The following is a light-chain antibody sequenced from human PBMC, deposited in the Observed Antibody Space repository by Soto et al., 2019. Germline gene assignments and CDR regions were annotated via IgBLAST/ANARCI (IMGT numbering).Light chain of an antibody. J-gene: IGKJ4*02. CDR1: QSVSSN. CDR3: QQYNDWVT. V-gene: IGKV3-15*01. Sequence: EIVMTQSPATLSVSPGERATLSCRASQSVSSNLVWYQQKPGQAPRLLIYGASTRATGIPARFSGSGSGTEFTLTINSLQSEDFAVYCCQQYNDWVTFGGGTKVEI. CDR2: GAS.